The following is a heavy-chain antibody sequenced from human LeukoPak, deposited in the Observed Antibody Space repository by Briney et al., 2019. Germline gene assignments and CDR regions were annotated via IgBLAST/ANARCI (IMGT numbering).Heavy chain of an antibody. D-gene: IGHD6-13*01. CDR3: ARIGAGSSRDY. CDR2: ITTSSSYI. CDR1: GFTFSSYS. Sequence: GGSLRLSCAASGFTFSSYSMNWVRQAPGKGLDWVSSITTSSSYIYYADSVKGRFTISRDNAKNSLYLQMNSLRAEDTAVYYCARIGAGSSRDYWGQGTLVTVSS. J-gene: IGHJ4*02. V-gene: IGHV3-21*01.